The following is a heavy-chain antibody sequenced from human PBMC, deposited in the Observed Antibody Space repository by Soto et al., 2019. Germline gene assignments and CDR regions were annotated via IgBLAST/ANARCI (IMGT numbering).Heavy chain of an antibody. Sequence: EVQLVESGGGLVQPGGSLRLSCAASGFTFSSYSMNWVRQAPGKGLEWVSYISSSSSTIYYADSVKGRFTISRDNAKNSLYLQMNSLRDEDTAVYYCARVGGNCTNGVCYRTGGMDVWGQGTTVTVSS. V-gene: IGHV3-48*02. J-gene: IGHJ6*02. D-gene: IGHD2-8*01. CDR3: ARVGGNCTNGVCYRTGGMDV. CDR1: GFTFSSYS. CDR2: ISSSSSTI.